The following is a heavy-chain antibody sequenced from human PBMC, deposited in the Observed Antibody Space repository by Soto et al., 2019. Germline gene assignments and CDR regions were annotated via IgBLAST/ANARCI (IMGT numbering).Heavy chain of an antibody. D-gene: IGHD1-26*01. Sequence: QVQLVQSGGDMKKPGASVKVSCKASGYTFTNYGISWVRQAPGQGLEWMGWNSAYNGNTNYPQKFQGRVTMTTDTSTTTAYIELRSLRFDDTAVYYCAITVGATIRWFDTWGQGTLVTVSS. CDR1: GYTFTNYG. CDR2: NSAYNGNT. V-gene: IGHV1-18*01. CDR3: AITVGATIRWFDT. J-gene: IGHJ5*02.